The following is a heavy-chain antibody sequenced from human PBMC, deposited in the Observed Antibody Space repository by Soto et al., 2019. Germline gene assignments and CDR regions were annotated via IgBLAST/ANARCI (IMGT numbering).Heavy chain of an antibody. J-gene: IGHJ4*02. CDR1: GFSLSTNGVA. Sequence: QITLKESGPALVKPTQTLTLTCTFSGFSLSTNGVAVGWIRQPPGKALDWLALIYWDDDRRYSPSLKGRLTITKDTSKNQVVLTMTNMDPVDTATYYCAHSPASSSGPHPYLFDYWGQGTLGTVSS. V-gene: IGHV2-5*02. D-gene: IGHD6-13*01. CDR2: IYWDDDR. CDR3: AHSPASSSGPHPYLFDY.